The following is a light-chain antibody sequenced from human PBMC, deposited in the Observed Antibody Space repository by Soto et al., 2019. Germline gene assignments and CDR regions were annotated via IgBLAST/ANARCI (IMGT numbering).Light chain of an antibody. V-gene: IGLV2-11*01. Sequence: QSALTQPRSVSGSPGQSVTISCTGTSSDFGADDFVSWYQHHPAKAPKLMIYDVSKRPSGVPDRFSGSKSGNTASLTISGLQAEDEADYYCCSYAGSYTLYVFGTGTKLTVL. J-gene: IGLJ1*01. CDR1: SSDFGADDF. CDR2: DVS. CDR3: CSYAGSYTLYV.